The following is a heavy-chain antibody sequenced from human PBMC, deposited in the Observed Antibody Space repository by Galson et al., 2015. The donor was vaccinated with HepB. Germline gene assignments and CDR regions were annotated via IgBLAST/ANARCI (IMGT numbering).Heavy chain of an antibody. J-gene: IGHJ6*03. V-gene: IGHV3-21*01. CDR2: ISSSSSYI. D-gene: IGHD5-18*01. CDR3: ARGVQLWYSYYYYMDV. CDR1: GFTFSSYS. Sequence: SLRLSCAASGFTFSSYSMYWVRQAPGKGLEWVSSISSSSSYIYYADSVKGRFTISRDNAKNSLYLQMNSLRAEDTAVYYCARGVQLWYSYYYYMDVWGKGTTVTVSS.